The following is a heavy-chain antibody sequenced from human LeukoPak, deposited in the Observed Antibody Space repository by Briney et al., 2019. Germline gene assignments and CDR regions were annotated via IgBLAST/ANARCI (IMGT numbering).Heavy chain of an antibody. V-gene: IGHV4-34*01. CDR3: ARGGVVAARNWFDP. D-gene: IGHD2-15*01. Sequence: PSETLSLTYAVYGGSFSGYYWSWIRQPPGKGLEWIGEINHSGSTNYNPSLKSRVTISVDTSKNQFSLKLSSVTAADTAVYYCARGGVVAARNWFDPWGQGTPVTVSS. CDR1: GGSFSGYY. J-gene: IGHJ5*02. CDR2: INHSGST.